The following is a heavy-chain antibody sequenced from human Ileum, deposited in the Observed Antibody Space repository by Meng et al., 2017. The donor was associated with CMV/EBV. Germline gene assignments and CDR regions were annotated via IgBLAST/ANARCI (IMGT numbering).Heavy chain of an antibody. Sequence: CAASGFSFSSYAMSWVRQGPGKGLEWVSTIRGSSGATHYAASVKGRFTISRDNSKNTLYLQMNNLRAEDTALYYCTKSPGDYHYTGDSWGQGTLVTVSS. CDR3: TKSPGDYHYTGDS. CDR2: IRGSSGAT. V-gene: IGHV3-23*01. CDR1: GFSFSSYA. J-gene: IGHJ4*02. D-gene: IGHD3-16*02.